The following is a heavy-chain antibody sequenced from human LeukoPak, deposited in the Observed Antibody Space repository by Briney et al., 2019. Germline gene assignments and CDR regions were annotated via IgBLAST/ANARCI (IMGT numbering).Heavy chain of an antibody. V-gene: IGHV3-74*01. CDR2: INSDGSST. CDR1: GFTFSSYW. J-gene: IGHJ4*02. D-gene: IGHD1/OR15-1a*01. CDR3: ARDRLEHGWRFLDY. Sequence: GGSLRLSCAAPGFTFSSYWMHWVRQAPGKGLVWVSRINSDGSSTSYADSVKGRFTISRDNAKNTLYLQMNSLRAEDTAVYYCARDRLEHGWRFLDYWGQGTLVTVSS.